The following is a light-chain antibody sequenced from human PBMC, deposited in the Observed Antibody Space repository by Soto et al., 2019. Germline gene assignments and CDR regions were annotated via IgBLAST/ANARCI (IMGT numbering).Light chain of an antibody. CDR1: QGISNY. CDR2: AAS. V-gene: IGKV1-27*01. CDR3: QKYDSVPLT. J-gene: IGKJ4*01. Sequence: DIPMTQSPSSLSASVGDRVTITCRASQGISNYLAWYQQKPGEVPKLLIYAASTLQSGVPSRFSGRGSGTDFALTIISLQPEDVATYYCQKYDSVPLTFGGGTKVEIK.